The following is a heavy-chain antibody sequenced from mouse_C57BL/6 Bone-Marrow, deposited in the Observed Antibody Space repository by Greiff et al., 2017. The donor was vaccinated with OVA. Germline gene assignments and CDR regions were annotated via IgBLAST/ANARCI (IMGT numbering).Heavy chain of an antibody. J-gene: IGHJ4*01. Sequence: EVKLVESGGGLVQPGGSMKLSCVASGFTFSNYWMNWVRQSPEKGLEWVAQIRLKSDNYATHYAESVKGRFTISRDDSKSSVYLQMDNLKAEDTEIDYYTRGNYPSYCAMDYWGQGTSVTVSS. CDR3: TRGNYPSYCAMDY. D-gene: IGHD2-1*01. CDR2: IRLKSDNYAT. CDR1: GFTFSNYW. V-gene: IGHV6-3*01.